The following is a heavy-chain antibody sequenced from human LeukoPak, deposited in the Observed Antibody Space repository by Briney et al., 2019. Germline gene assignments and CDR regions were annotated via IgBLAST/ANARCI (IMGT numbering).Heavy chain of an antibody. D-gene: IGHD4-17*01. V-gene: IGHV1-69*01. J-gene: IGHJ6*03. CDR3: ARGSPTVTPHYYYYYMDV. Sequence: GGSLRLSCAASGFTFSSYALSWVRQAPGQGLEWMGGIIPAFGTANYAQKFQGRVTITADESTSTVYMELSSLRSEDTAMYYCARGSPTVTPHYYYYYMDVWGKGTTVTISS. CDR2: IIPAFGTA. CDR1: GFTFSSYA.